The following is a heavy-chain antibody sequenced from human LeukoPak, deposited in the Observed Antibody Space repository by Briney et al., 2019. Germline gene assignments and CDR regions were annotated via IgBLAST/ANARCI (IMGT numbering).Heavy chain of an antibody. Sequence: GGSLRLSCVASGFTFSDYYMSWIRQAPGKGLEWISYISSSGSTIYYADSVKGRFTISRDNAKNSLYLQMNSLRAEDTAVYYCAKTSMRGYYYDSSGYYSDYWGQGTLVTVSS. CDR2: ISSSGSTI. CDR1: GFTFSDYY. CDR3: AKTSMRGYYYDSSGYYSDY. D-gene: IGHD3-22*01. V-gene: IGHV3-11*04. J-gene: IGHJ4*02.